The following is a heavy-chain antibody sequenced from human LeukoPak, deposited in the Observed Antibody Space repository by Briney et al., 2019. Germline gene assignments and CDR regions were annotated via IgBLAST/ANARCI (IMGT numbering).Heavy chain of an antibody. D-gene: IGHD5-24*01. Sequence: SETLSLTCTVSGGSISSYYWSWIRQPPGKGLEWIGYIYYSGSANYNPSLKSRVTISVDTSKNQFSLKLSSVTAADTAVYYCARGTRMATIGYWGQGTLVTVSS. J-gene: IGHJ4*02. CDR2: IYYSGSA. CDR1: GGSISSYY. V-gene: IGHV4-59*01. CDR3: ARGTRMATIGY.